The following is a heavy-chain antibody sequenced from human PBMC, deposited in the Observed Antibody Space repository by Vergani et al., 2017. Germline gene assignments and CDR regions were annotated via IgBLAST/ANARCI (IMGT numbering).Heavy chain of an antibody. J-gene: IGHJ5*02. CDR3: AKDRLQYCSGGSCYVNWFDP. V-gene: IGHV3-23*01. CDR2: ISGSGGST. Sequence: EVQLLESGGGLVQPGGSLRLSCAASGFTFSSYAMSWVRQAPGKGLEWVSAISGSGGSTYYADSVKGRFTISRDNSKNTLYLQMNSLGAEDTAVYYCAKDRLQYCSGGSCYVNWFDPWGQGTLVTVSS. D-gene: IGHD2-15*01. CDR1: GFTFSSYA.